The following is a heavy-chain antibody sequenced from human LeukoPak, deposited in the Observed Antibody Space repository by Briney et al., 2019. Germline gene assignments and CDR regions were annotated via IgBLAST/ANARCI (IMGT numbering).Heavy chain of an antibody. J-gene: IGHJ3*02. D-gene: IGHD2-15*01. V-gene: IGHV3-30*03. CDR3: ARETDCSGGRCYRGAFDI. CDR1: GFSFSSCG. Sequence: PGRSLRLSCAASGFSFSSCGMHWVRQAPGKGLEWVAVISYAGSNKYYADSVKGRFTISRDNSKSTLYLQMNSLGAEDTAAFYCARETDCSGGRCYRGAFDIWGQGTMVTVSS. CDR2: ISYAGSNK.